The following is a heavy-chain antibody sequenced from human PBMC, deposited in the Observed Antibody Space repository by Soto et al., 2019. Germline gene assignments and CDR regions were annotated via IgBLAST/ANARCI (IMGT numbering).Heavy chain of an antibody. CDR2: ISGSGGST. J-gene: IGHJ4*02. Sequence: LRLSCAASGFTFSSYAMSWVRQAPGKGLAWVSAISGSGGSTYYADSVKGRLTISRDNSKNTLYLQMNSLRAEDTAVYYCAKDRRYCSGGSCYSGSLDYWGQGTLVTVSS. CDR3: AKDRRYCSGGSCYSGSLDY. V-gene: IGHV3-23*01. D-gene: IGHD2-15*01. CDR1: GFTFSSYA.